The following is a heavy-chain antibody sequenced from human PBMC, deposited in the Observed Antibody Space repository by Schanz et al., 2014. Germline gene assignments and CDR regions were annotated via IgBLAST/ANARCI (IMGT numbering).Heavy chain of an antibody. CDR3: AKVAPAATYLDS. CDR2: ITGSGAT. CDR1: GFTFRVFA. J-gene: IGHJ4*02. V-gene: IGHV3-23*01. D-gene: IGHD2-2*01. Sequence: VQLLESGGGLVQPGGSLRLSCAASGFTFRVFAMNWVRQAPGKGLEWVSIITGSGATYYADSVKGRFTISRDNAKNSLYLQMNSLRAEDTAVYYCAKVAPAATYLDSWGLGTLVTVSS.